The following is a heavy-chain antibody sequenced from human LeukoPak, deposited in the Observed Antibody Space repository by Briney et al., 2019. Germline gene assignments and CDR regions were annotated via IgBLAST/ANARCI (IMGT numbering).Heavy chain of an antibody. CDR3: ARRRGYSYDY. CDR2: IYHSGST. D-gene: IGHD5-18*01. J-gene: IGHJ4*02. V-gene: IGHV4-30-2*01. Sequence: SETLSLTCAVSGGSISSGGYSWSWIRQPPGKGLEWIGYIYHSGSTYYNPSLKSRVTISVDTSKNQFSLKLSSVTAADTAVYYCARRRGYSYDYWGQGTLVTVSS. CDR1: GGSISSGGYS.